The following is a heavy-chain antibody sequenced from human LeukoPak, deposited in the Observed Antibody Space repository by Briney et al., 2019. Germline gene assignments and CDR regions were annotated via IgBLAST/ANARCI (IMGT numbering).Heavy chain of an antibody. J-gene: IGHJ5*02. CDR2: IYYSGST. V-gene: IGHV4-39*07. CDR3: ARRDSSGYYGPREDWFDP. D-gene: IGHD3-22*01. CDR1: GGSISSSSYY. Sequence: SETLSLTCTVSGGSISSSSYYWGWIRQPPGKGLEWIGSIYYSGSTYYNPSLKSRVTISVDTSKNQFSLKLSSVTAADTAVYYCARRDSSGYYGPREDWFDPWGQGTLVTVSS.